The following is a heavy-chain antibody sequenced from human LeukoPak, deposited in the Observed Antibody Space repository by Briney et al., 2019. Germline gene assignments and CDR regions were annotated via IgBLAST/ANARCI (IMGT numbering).Heavy chain of an antibody. J-gene: IGHJ5*02. Sequence: PGGSLRLSCAASGFTFSSYWMHWVRQAPGKGLVWVSRINRDGSSTSYADSVKGRFTISRDNAKNTLYLQMNSLRAEDTAVYYCARDRGDIAAAWNWFDPWGQGTLVTVSS. V-gene: IGHV3-74*01. CDR1: GFTFSSYW. CDR2: INRDGSST. D-gene: IGHD6-13*01. CDR3: ARDRGDIAAAWNWFDP.